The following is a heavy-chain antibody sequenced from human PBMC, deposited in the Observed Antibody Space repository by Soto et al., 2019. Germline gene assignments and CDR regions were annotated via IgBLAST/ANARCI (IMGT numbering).Heavy chain of an antibody. CDR1: GFTFSSYE. CDR2: ISSSGSTI. Sequence: SLSCAASGFTFSSYEMNWVRQAPGQGLEWVSYISSSGSTIYYADSVKGRFTISRDNAKNSLYLQMNSLRAEDTAVYYCARVRLGAPDYWGLGTLVTVSS. CDR3: ARVRLGAPDY. J-gene: IGHJ4*02. V-gene: IGHV3-48*03. D-gene: IGHD1-26*01.